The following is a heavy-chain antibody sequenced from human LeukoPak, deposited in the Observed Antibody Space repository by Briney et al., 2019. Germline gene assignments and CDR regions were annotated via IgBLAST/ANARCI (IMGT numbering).Heavy chain of an antibody. Sequence: GESLRLSCAASGFTFSDYSMNWVRQAPGKGLEWVSYIDGSGDTIYYADSEKGRFTISRDNAKNSLDLQMNSLRDEDTAVYYCSRRFDCWGQGTLVTVSS. J-gene: IGHJ4*02. CDR1: GFTFSDYS. V-gene: IGHV3-48*02. CDR2: IDGSGDTI. CDR3: SRRFDC.